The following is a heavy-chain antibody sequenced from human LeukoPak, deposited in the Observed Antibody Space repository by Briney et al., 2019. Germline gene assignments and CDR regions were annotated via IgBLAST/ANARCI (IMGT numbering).Heavy chain of an antibody. J-gene: IGHJ4*02. V-gene: IGHV4-34*01. CDR1: GGSFSGYY. CDR3: ARGGDYDSSGYDY. Sequence: SETLSLTCAVYGGSFSGYYWSWIRQPPEKGLEWIGEINHSGSTNYNPSLKSRVTISVATSKNQFSLKLSSVTAADTAVYYCARGGDYDSSGYDYWGQGTLVTVSS. D-gene: IGHD3-22*01. CDR2: INHSGST.